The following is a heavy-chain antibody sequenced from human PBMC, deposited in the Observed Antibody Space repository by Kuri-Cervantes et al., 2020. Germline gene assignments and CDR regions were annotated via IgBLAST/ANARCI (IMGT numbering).Heavy chain of an antibody. J-gene: IGHJ2*01. D-gene: IGHD3-3*01. CDR1: GFTVSSNY. CDR2: IYSSGDT. CDR3: ARQKPRVVISPSRAWYFDP. Sequence: GGSLRLSCAASGFTVSSNYMSWVRQAPGKGLEWVSIIYSSGDTYYIDSVKGRFTISRDNSKSTLYLQMNSLRTEDTAVYYCARQKPRVVISPSRAWYFDPWGRGTLVTVSS. V-gene: IGHV3-66*02.